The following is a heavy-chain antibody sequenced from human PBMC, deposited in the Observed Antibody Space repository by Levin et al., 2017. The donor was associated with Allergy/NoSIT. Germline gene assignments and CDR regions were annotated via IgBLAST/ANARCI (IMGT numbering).Heavy chain of an antibody. D-gene: IGHD3-22*01. CDR1: GGSISSSSYY. Sequence: ETLSLTCTVSGGSISSSSYYWGWIRQPPGKGLEWIGSIYYSGSTYYNPSLKSRVTISVDTSKNQFSLKLSSVTAADTAVYYCARGTYYYDSSGHSASAEFDYWGQGTLVTVSS. CDR2: IYYSGST. V-gene: IGHV4-39*07. J-gene: IGHJ4*02. CDR3: ARGTYYYDSSGHSASAEFDY.